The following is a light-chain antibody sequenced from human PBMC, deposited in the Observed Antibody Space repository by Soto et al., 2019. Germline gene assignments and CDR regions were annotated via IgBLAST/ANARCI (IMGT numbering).Light chain of an antibody. Sequence: EIVMTQSPAILSVSPGERATLSCRASQSVGSNLAWYQHKPGQAPRLLIYSASTRATGIPARFSGSGSGTEFTLTISSLQSEDFAVYYCQQYYNWPWTFGQGTKVEIK. CDR3: QQYYNWPWT. CDR1: QSVGSN. CDR2: SAS. V-gene: IGKV3-15*01. J-gene: IGKJ1*01.